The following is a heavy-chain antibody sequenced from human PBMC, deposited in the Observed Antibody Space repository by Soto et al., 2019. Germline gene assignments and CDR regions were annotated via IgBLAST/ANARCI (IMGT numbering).Heavy chain of an antibody. Sequence: QVQLVESGGGVVQPGRSLRLSCAASGFTFSSYGMHWVRQAPGKGLEWVAVISYDGSNKYYADSVKGRFTISRDNSKNTRYLQMNSLRAEDTAVYYCAKDAEDSYGYGLRDVWGQGTTVTVSS. CDR3: AKDAEDSYGYGLRDV. D-gene: IGHD5-18*01. CDR2: ISYDGSNK. J-gene: IGHJ6*02. V-gene: IGHV3-30*18. CDR1: GFTFSSYG.